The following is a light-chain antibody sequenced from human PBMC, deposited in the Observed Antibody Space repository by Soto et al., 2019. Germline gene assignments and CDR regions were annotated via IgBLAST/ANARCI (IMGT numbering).Light chain of an antibody. Sequence: DIQMTQSPSSLSASVGDRVTITCRASQSISSYLNWYQQKPGKAPKVLNYAAYSLQSGVRSSFSRSGSVTDFTITISSLQPEDFATYHFQQSYRTPWTFGQGTKVEIK. V-gene: IGKV1-39*01. J-gene: IGKJ1*01. CDR2: AAY. CDR1: QSISSY. CDR3: QQSYRTPWT.